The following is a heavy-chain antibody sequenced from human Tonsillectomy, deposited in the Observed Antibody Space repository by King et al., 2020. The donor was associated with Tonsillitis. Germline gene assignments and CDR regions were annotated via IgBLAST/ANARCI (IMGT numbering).Heavy chain of an antibody. CDR1: GGSFSGYY. D-gene: IGHD3-3*01. J-gene: IGHJ5*02. CDR2: INHSGSA. V-gene: IGHV4-34*01. CDR3: ARGGVTISTNWFDP. Sequence: VQLQQWGAGLLKPSETLSLTCAVYGGSFSGYYWSWIRQSPGKGLEWIGEINHSGSANYNPSLKSRVTISVATSKNQFSLKLSSLTAADTAVYYCARGGVTISTNWFDPGGQGTLVTVSS.